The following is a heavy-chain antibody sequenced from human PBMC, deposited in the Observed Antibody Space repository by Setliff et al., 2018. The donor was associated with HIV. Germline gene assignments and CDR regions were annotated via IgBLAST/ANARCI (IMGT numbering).Heavy chain of an antibody. V-gene: IGHV1-18*01. CDR3: ARFPNPSQIVVVMPPDY. J-gene: IGHJ4*02. D-gene: IGHD3-22*01. Sequence: ASVKVSCKTSGYSFSSHGVSWVRQAPGQGLEWVGWISSYTGRTKYAQKIQDRLTMTTDTSTSTAYMELRSLRSDDTAVYYCARFPNPSQIVVVMPPDYWGRGALVTVSS. CDR1: GYSFSSHG. CDR2: ISSYTGRT.